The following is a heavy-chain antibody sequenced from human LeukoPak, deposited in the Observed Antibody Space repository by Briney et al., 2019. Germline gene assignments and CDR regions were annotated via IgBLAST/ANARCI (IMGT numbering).Heavy chain of an antibody. D-gene: IGHD1-26*01. J-gene: IGHJ5*02. Sequence: SVKVSYKASGGTLRHYSISLVRQAPGQGLEWMGSLIPLSGAPKYAQKFQGRVTISADESTSTAYMGLGSLRSEDTTVYYCARDKLGINWFDPWGQGTLVTVSS. CDR2: LIPLSGAP. V-gene: IGHV1-69*15. CDR1: GGTLRHYS. CDR3: ARDKLGINWFDP.